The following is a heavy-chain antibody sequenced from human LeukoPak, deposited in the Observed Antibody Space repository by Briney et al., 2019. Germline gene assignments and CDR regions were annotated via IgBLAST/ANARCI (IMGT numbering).Heavy chain of an antibody. Sequence: ASVKVSCKASGYTFTSYDINWVRQATGQGLEWMGWMNPNSGNTGYAQKFQGRVTITRNTSISTAYMELSSLRSEDTAVYYCARVSVTRNYRDYYYYMDVWGKGTTVSVSS. J-gene: IGHJ6*03. CDR1: GYTFTSYD. CDR2: MNPNSGNT. V-gene: IGHV1-8*03. D-gene: IGHD4-11*01. CDR3: ARVSVTRNYRDYYYYMDV.